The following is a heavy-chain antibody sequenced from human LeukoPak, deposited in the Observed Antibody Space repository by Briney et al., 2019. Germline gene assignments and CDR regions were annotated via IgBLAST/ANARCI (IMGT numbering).Heavy chain of an antibody. Sequence: PSETLSLTCTVSGVSISSYYWSWIRQPPGKGLEWHGYIYYSENTNYNSSLKSRVTISEDTSKNQFSLKLTSVTAADTAVYYCAGGNFYDSSGHPYHFHYWGQGTLVTVFS. CDR3: AGGNFYDSSGHPYHFHY. V-gene: IGHV4-59*01. CDR1: GVSISSYY. D-gene: IGHD3-22*01. J-gene: IGHJ4*02. CDR2: IYYSENT.